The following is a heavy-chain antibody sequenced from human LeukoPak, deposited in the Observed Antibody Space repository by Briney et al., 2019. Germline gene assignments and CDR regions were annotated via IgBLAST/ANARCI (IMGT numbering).Heavy chain of an antibody. CDR2: IKSKTDGGTT. D-gene: IGHD3-22*01. V-gene: IGHV3-15*01. CDR1: GFTFSNAW. CDR3: TTDQGYYDSSGYPYYFDY. J-gene: IGHJ4*02. Sequence: GGSLRLSCAASGFTFSNAWMSWVRQAPGKGLEWVGRIKSKTDGGTTDYAAPVKGRFTISRDDSKNTLYLQMNSLKTEDTAVYYCTTDQGYYDSSGYPYYFDYWGQGTLVTVSS.